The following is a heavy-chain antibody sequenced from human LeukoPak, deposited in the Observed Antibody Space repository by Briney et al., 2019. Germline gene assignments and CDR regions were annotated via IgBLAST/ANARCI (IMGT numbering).Heavy chain of an antibody. CDR3: ARPFRGVSGYDAYDM. V-gene: IGHV3-30-3*01. Sequence: PGGSLRLSCAASGFTFSSYWMHWVRQAPGKGLEWVAVISYDGSNKYYADSVKGRFTISRDNSKNTLYLQMNSLTSEDTAVYYCARPFRGVSGYDAYDMWGQGTLVTVS. J-gene: IGHJ3*02. CDR2: ISYDGSNK. CDR1: GFTFSSYW. D-gene: IGHD3-10*01.